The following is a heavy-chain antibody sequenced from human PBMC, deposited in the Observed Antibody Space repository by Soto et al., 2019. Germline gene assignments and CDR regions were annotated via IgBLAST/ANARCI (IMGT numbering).Heavy chain of an antibody. D-gene: IGHD3-16*01. CDR3: ARAWGGVPDY. Sequence: QVQLQQWGAGLLKPSETLSLTCAVYGGSLSGYYWSWIRQPPGKGLEWIGEINHSGSTNYNPSLKSRVTISVDTSKNQFSLKLSSVTAADTAVYYCARAWGGVPDYWGQGTLVTVSS. CDR2: INHSGST. J-gene: IGHJ4*02. V-gene: IGHV4-34*01. CDR1: GGSLSGYY.